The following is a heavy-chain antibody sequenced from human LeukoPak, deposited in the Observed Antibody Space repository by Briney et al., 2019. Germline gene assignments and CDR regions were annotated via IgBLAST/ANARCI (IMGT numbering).Heavy chain of an antibody. J-gene: IGHJ6*03. V-gene: IGHV4-4*07. CDR2: IYTSGST. CDR1: GGSISSYY. Sequence: SETLPLTCIVSGGSISSYYWSWIRQPAGKGLEWIGRIYTSGSTNYNPSLKSRVTMSVDTSKNQFSLKLSSVTAADTAVYYCARVGTTLGYFYYYMDVWGKGTTVTVSS. CDR3: ARVGTTLGYFYYYMDV. D-gene: IGHD4-11*01.